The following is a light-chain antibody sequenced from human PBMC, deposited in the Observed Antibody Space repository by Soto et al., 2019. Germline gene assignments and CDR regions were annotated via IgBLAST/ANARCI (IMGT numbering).Light chain of an antibody. Sequence: EIVLTQSPGTLSLSLGERATLSCRASQSVSSSYLAWYQQKPGQAPRLLIYGASSRATGIPDRFSGSGSGTDFTLTISRLEPEDFAVYYCQQYGSSPTFGQGTKGDIK. J-gene: IGKJ1*01. CDR3: QQYGSSPT. CDR2: GAS. V-gene: IGKV3-20*01. CDR1: QSVSSSY.